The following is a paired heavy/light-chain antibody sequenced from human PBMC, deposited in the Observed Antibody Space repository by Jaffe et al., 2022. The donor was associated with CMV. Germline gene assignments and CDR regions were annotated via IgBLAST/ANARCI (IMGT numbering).Light chain of an antibody. CDR3: QQYDSDSRLT. Sequence: DIQMTQSPSTLSASLGDRVTISCRASQSISSWLAWYQLKPGKAPKLLIYKASNLENGVPSRFSGSGSGTEFTLTISSLQPDDFATYYCQQYDSDSRLTFGQGTKVEIK. CDR2: KAS. CDR1: QSISSW. J-gene: IGKJ1*01. V-gene: IGKV1-5*03.
Heavy chain of an antibody. D-gene: IGHD3-3*01. CDR1: GYTFTGHK. J-gene: IGHJ4*02. CDR2: IDPNSGGT. V-gene: IGHV1-2*02. Sequence: VLLVQSGAEVKKPGASVKISCKASGYTFTGHKMHWVRLAPGQGLEWMGWIDPNSGGTDYAQKFQGRVTMTRDTSISTAYMELSRLRSDDTAIYYCARPGTYTIFGVLTPRHWSQGTLVTVSS. CDR3: ARPGTYTIFGVLTPRH.